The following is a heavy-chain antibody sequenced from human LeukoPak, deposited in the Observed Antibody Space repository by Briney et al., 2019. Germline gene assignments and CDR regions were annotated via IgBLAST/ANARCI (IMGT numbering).Heavy chain of an antibody. V-gene: IGHV1-69*01. Sequence: GSSVKVSCKASGGTFSSYAISWVRQAPGQGLEWMGGIIPIFGTANYAQKFQGRVTITADESTSTAYMELSSLRSEDTAVYYCAREVVVVVAATGWFDPWGQGTLVTVSS. CDR2: IIPIFGTA. D-gene: IGHD2-15*01. CDR3: AREVVVVVAATGWFDP. CDR1: GGTFSSYA. J-gene: IGHJ5*02.